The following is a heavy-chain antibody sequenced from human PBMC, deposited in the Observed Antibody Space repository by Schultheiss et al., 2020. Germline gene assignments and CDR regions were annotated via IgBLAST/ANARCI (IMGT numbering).Heavy chain of an antibody. CDR1: GDSVSSNSAA. Sequence: SQTLSLTCAISGDSVSSNSAAWNWIRQSPSRGVEWLGRTYYRSKWYNDYAVSVKSRIIINADTSKNQFSLQLNSATPEDTALYYCARDGDFWSAYYGGMHVWGEETTVT. J-gene: IGHJ6*02. CDR3: ARDGDFWSAYYGGMHV. CDR2: TYYRSKWYN. D-gene: IGHD3-3*01. V-gene: IGHV6-1*01.